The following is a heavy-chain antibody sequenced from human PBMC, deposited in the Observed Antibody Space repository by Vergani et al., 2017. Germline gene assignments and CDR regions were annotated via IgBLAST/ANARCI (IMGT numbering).Heavy chain of an antibody. V-gene: IGHV3-21*06. CDR3: ARDCTSGGCPDNYGMDV. CDR1: GFTFSDFS. CDR2: IGSSGPYI. Sequence: ELHLVESGGGLVQPGGSLRLSCAASGFTFSDFSMSWVRQAPGKGLEWVAFIGSSGPYINYADSVKGRFIISRDNTNNSLFLQLRSLRAEEAAVYYCARDCTSGGCPDNYGMDVWGQGATVTVSS. J-gene: IGHJ6*02. D-gene: IGHD2-8*01.